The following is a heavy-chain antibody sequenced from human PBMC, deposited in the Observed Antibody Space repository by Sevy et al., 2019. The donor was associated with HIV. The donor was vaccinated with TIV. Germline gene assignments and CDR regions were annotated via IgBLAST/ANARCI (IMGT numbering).Heavy chain of an antibody. CDR1: GFTFSPYS. J-gene: IGHJ4*02. Sequence: GGSLRLSCTASGFTFSPYSMNWIRQAPGKGLEWLSYISGTGNTIYYAGSVKGRFTISRDNAKNSLYLQMNSLRAEDTAVYYCAGAPLYSDSHINDYWGQGTLVTVSS. CDR3: AGAPLYSDSHINDY. D-gene: IGHD3-22*01. CDR2: ISGTGNTI. V-gene: IGHV3-48*04.